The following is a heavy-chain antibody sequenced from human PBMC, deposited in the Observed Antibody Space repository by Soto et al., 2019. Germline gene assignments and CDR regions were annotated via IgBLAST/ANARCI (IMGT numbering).Heavy chain of an antibody. V-gene: IGHV3-53*04. J-gene: IGHJ5*02. CDR1: GFTVSSNY. CDR3: ARGVGHGCFDP. CDR2: IYSGGST. Sequence: EVQLVESGGGLVQPGGSLRLSCAASGFTVSSNYMRWVRQAPGKGLEWVSVIYSGGSTYYADSVKGRFTIARHNSKNTLYLQMNSLRAEDMAVYDCARGVGHGCFDPWGQGTLVTVSS.